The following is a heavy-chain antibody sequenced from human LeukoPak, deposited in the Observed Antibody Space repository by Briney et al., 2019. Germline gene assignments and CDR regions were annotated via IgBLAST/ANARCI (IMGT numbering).Heavy chain of an antibody. CDR3: ARDVGFNNGWPA. CDR1: GFSFKTYE. Sequence: GGSLRLSCVASGFSFKTYEMNRVRQAPGKGLEWISYISVGGSDEDYADSVKGRFSISRDNAKNSVFLQMNSLRVEDTAVYYCARDVGFNNGWPAWGQGTLVTVSS. J-gene: IGHJ5*02. V-gene: IGHV3-48*03. D-gene: IGHD6-19*01. CDR2: ISVGGSDE.